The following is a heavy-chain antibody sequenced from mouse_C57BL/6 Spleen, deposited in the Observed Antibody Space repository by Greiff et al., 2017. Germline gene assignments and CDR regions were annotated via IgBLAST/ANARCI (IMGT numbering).Heavy chain of an antibody. CDR2: IDPENGDT. D-gene: IGHD1-1*02. V-gene: IGHV14-4*01. CDR1: GFNIKDDY. CDR3: SYGPQFAY. J-gene: IGHJ3*01. Sequence: EVKLLESGAELVRPGASVKLSCTASGFNIKDDYMHWVKQRPEQGLEWIGWIDPENGDTEYASKFQGKATITADTSSNTAYLQLSSLTSEDTAVYYCSYGPQFAYWGQGTLVTVSA.